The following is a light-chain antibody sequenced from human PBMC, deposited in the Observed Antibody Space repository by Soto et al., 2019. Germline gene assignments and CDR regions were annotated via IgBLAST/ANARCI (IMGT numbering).Light chain of an antibody. CDR2: GAS. V-gene: IGKV3-20*01. Sequence: EIVLTQSPVTLSLSPGERATLSCRASQSVSSSYLAWYQQKPGQAPRLLIYGASSRATGIPDRFSGSGSGTDFTLTISRLEPEDFAVYYCQQYGSSRTFGQGTNVDIK. CDR1: QSVSSSY. CDR3: QQYGSSRT. J-gene: IGKJ1*01.